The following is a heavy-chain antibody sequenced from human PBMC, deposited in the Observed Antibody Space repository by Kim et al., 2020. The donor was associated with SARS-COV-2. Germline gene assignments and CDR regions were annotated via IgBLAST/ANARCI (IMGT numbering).Heavy chain of an antibody. Sequence: GGSLRLSCAASGFTFSSYWMTWVRQAPGKGLEWVANIKQDGNKKSYVDSVKGRFTISRDNDKNSLYLQMNSLRAEDTAAYYCARDGVLYSRGKDAFDIWG. CDR2: IKQDGNKK. CDR1: GFTFSSYW. V-gene: IGHV3-7*01. D-gene: IGHD6-13*01. J-gene: IGHJ3*02. CDR3: ARDGVLYSRGKDAFDI.